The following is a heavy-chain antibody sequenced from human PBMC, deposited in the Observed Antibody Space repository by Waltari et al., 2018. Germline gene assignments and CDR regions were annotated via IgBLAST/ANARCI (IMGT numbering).Heavy chain of an antibody. J-gene: IGHJ4*02. Sequence: QVQLQESGPGLVKPSETLSLTCTVSGGSISSHYWSWIRQPPGKGLEWIGYIYYSGSTNYNPSLKSRVTMSVDTSKNQFSLKLSSVTAADTAVYYCAGGDYSTAAAFDYWGQGTLVTVSS. CDR3: AGGDYSTAAAFDY. D-gene: IGHD6-13*01. CDR1: GGSISSHY. V-gene: IGHV4-59*11. CDR2: IYYSGST.